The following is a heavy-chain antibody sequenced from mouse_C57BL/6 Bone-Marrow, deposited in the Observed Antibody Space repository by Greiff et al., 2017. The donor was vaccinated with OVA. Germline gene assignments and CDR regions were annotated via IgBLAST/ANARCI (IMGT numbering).Heavy chain of an antibody. CDR1: GYTFTSYW. J-gene: IGHJ4*01. CDR2: IHPSDSDT. CDR3: AIPLLWQKDYYAMDY. V-gene: IGHV1-74*01. D-gene: IGHD2-1*01. Sequence: QVQLQQSGAELVKPGASVKVSCKASGYTFTSYWMHWVKQRPGQGLEWIGRIHPSDSDTNYNQKFKGKATLTVDKSSSTAYMQLSSLTSEDSAVYYCAIPLLWQKDYYAMDYWGQGTSVTVSS.